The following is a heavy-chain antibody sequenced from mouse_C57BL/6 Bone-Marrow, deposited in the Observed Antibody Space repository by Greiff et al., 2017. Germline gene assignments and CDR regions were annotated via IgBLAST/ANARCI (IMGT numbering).Heavy chain of an antibody. Sequence: QVQLQQPGAELVMPGASVKLSCKASGYTFTSYWMHWVKQRPGQGLEWIGEIDPSDSYTNYNQKFKGKSTLTVDKSSSTAYMQLSSLTSEDSAVYYCARTGRPWYLDVWGTGTTVTVAS. CDR3: ARTGRPWYLDV. J-gene: IGHJ1*03. CDR1: GYTFTSYW. V-gene: IGHV1-69*01. CDR2: IDPSDSYT.